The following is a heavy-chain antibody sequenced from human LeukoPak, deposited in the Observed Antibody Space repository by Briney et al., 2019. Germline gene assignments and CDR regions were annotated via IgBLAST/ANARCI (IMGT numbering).Heavy chain of an antibody. J-gene: IGHJ4*02. CDR2: ISFDGSDA. Sequence: PGGSLRLSCAASGFAFSGFWMHWVRQAPGKGLVWVSCISFDGSDATYADSVKGRFTISRDNAKNSLYLQMNSLRAEDTAVYYCARVFYDGGHSFDYWGQGTLVTVSS. V-gene: IGHV3-74*01. CDR3: ARVFYDGGHSFDY. D-gene: IGHD4-23*01. CDR1: GFAFSGFW.